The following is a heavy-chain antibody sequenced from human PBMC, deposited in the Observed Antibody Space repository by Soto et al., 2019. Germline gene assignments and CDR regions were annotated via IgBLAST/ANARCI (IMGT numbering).Heavy chain of an antibody. CDR3: ARGRGYSYGLDP. J-gene: IGHJ5*02. Sequence: SETLSLTCAVSGGSSSSSNWWSWVRQPPGKGLEWIGEIYHSGSTNYNPSLKSRVTISVDKSKNQFSLSLTSVTAADTAVYYCARGRGYSYGLDPWGQGTLVTVSS. V-gene: IGHV4-4*02. CDR2: IYHSGST. CDR1: GGSSSSSNW. D-gene: IGHD5-12*01.